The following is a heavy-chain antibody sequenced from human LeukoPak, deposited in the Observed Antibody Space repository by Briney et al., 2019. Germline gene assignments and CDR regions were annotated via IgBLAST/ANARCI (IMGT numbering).Heavy chain of an antibody. V-gene: IGHV4-61*02. CDR3: ARAGISMVELLPSDY. CDR2: IYTSGST. Sequence: SETLSLTCTVSGGSISSGSYYWSWIRQPAGKGLEWIGRIYTSGSTNYNPSLKSRVTISVDTSKNQFSLKLSSVTAADTAVYYCARAGISMVELLPSDYWGQGTLVTVSS. CDR1: GGSISSGSYY. D-gene: IGHD1-7*01. J-gene: IGHJ4*02.